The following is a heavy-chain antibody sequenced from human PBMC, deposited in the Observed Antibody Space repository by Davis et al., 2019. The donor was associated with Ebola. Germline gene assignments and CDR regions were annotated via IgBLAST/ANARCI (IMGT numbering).Heavy chain of an antibody. Sequence: ASVKVSCKASGYTFTGYYMHWVRQAPGQGLEWMGRINPYSGGTNYAQKFQGRVTMTRDTSTSTAYMELSSLGFDDTAVYYCARGGSGGTYFWFGPWGQGTLVTVSS. CDR2: INPYSGGT. J-gene: IGHJ5*02. CDR3: ARGGSGGTYFWFGP. V-gene: IGHV1-2*06. CDR1: GYTFTGYY. D-gene: IGHD1-26*01.